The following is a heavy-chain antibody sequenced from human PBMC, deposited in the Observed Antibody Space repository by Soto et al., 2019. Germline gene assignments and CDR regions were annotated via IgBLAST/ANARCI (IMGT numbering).Heavy chain of an antibody. D-gene: IGHD2-2*02. CDR3: ARSDCSSTSCYTDYYYGMDV. CDR1: GYTFTGYH. J-gene: IGHJ6*02. V-gene: IGHV1-2*02. CDR2: INPHSGGT. Sequence: ASVKVSCKASGYTFTGYHIHWVRQAPGQGLEWMVWINPHSGGTDYAQKFQGRVTMTRDTSISTAYMEVGRLRSDDTAEYYCARSDCSSTSCYTDYYYGMDVWGQGTTVTVSS.